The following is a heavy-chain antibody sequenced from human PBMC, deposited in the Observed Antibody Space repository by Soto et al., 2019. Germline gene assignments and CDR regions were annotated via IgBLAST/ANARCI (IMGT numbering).Heavy chain of an antibody. D-gene: IGHD3-10*01. J-gene: IGHJ5*02. Sequence: GASVKVSCKASGYTFTNNDVSWVRQATGQGLEWMGWMNPGSGATGYAQKFQGRVTMTRDISTATAYMELSSLRSDDTAIYYCATMATFGSLNWFDPWGQGTLVTVSS. V-gene: IGHV1-8*01. CDR1: GYTFTNND. CDR3: ATMATFGSLNWFDP. CDR2: MNPGSGAT.